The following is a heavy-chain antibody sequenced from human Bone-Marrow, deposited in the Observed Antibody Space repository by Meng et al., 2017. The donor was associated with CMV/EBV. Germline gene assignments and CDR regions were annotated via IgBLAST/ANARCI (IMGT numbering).Heavy chain of an antibody. CDR2: IQYDGNNR. CDR1: GFNFGDYG. V-gene: IGHV3-30*02. J-gene: IGHJ4*02. D-gene: IGHD1-26*01. Sequence: GESLKISCVVSGFNFGDYGMHWVRQAPGKGLEWTAYIQYDGNNRFYADSVKGRFTISGDNSQNTLYLQMNNLRIEDTAMYYCANYERVRIVGPTTNVYWGQGALVTFSS. CDR3: ANYERVRIVGPTTNVY.